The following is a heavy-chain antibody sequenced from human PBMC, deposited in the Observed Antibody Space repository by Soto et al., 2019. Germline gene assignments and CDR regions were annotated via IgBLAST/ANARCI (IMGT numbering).Heavy chain of an antibody. Sequence: ASVKVSCKASGYTFTSYDINWVRQATGQGLEWMGWMNPNSGNAGYAQKFQGRVTMTRNTSISTAYMELSSLRSEDTAVYYCVRGIVVVPAAMDYYYYYYYMDGWGKGTTVTVSS. D-gene: IGHD2-2*01. J-gene: IGHJ6*03. V-gene: IGHV1-8*01. CDR3: VRGIVVVPAAMDYYYYYYYMDG. CDR2: MNPNSGNA. CDR1: GYTFTSYD.